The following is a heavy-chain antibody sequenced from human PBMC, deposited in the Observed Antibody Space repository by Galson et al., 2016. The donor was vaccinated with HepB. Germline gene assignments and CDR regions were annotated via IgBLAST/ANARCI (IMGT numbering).Heavy chain of an antibody. J-gene: IGHJ4*02. V-gene: IGHV1-18*04. CDR2: ISAYNGNT. D-gene: IGHD3-10*01. CDR1: GYTFTRYG. Sequence: SVKVSCKAYGYTFTRYGISWVRQAPGQGLEWLGWISAYNGNTEYAQNVQGRVTMTTETYTSTAYMELWSLKSDDTAVFYCVRDINWGKRGLPDSLGGYWGQGTLVTVSS. CDR3: VRDINWGKRGLPDSLGGY.